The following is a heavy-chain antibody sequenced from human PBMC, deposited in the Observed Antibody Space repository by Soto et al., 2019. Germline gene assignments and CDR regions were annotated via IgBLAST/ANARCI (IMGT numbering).Heavy chain of an antibody. J-gene: IGHJ4*02. Sequence: QVHLVQSGAEMKKPGASVKVSCKASGYTFTGYYMHWVRQAPGQGLEWVGWINPNSGGTNYAQRFKGRVTMTRDTSTSTAYMELTRLTSDDTALYYCARSPPGSYEFDYWGQGTLVTVSS. V-gene: IGHV1-2*02. CDR3: ARSPPGSYEFDY. D-gene: IGHD1-26*01. CDR2: INPNSGGT. CDR1: GYTFTGYY.